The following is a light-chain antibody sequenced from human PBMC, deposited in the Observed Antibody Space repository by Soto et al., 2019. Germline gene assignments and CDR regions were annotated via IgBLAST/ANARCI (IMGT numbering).Light chain of an antibody. J-gene: IGLJ1*01. V-gene: IGLV2-11*01. CDR2: DVS. CDR1: SSDVGTYDF. CDR3: CSYAGRYTYV. Sequence: QSVLTQPPSASGSPGQSVTISCTGASSDVGTYDFVSWYQPHPGKAPKVMIYDVSKRPSGVPDRFSGSKSGNTASLTISGLQSEDEADYYCCSYAGRYTYVFGTGTKVTVL.